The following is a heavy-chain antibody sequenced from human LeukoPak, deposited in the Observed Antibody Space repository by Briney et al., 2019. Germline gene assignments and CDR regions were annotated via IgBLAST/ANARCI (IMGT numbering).Heavy chain of an antibody. CDR2: ISYDGSNK. V-gene: IGHV3-30*18. CDR1: GFTFSAYG. CDR3: AKELTRPNRPVAGLNY. J-gene: IGHJ4*02. Sequence: GGSLRLSCAASGFTFSAYGMHWVRQAPGKGLEGVAIISYDGSNKYYPDSVKGRFTISRDDSKNTLYLQMNSLRTEDTAVYYCAKELTRPNRPVAGLNYWGQGTLVTVSS. D-gene: IGHD6-19*01.